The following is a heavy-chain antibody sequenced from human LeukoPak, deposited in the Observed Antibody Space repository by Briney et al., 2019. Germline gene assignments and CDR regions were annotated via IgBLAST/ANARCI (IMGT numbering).Heavy chain of an antibody. Sequence: QPGGSLRLSCAASGFTFSSYEMNWVRQAPGKGLEWVSYISSSGSTIYYADSVKGRFTISRDNAKNSLYLQMNSLRAEDTAVYYCARDLTVTTLDYWGQGTLVTVSS. V-gene: IGHV3-48*03. J-gene: IGHJ4*02. CDR1: GFTFSSYE. CDR2: ISSSGSTI. CDR3: ARDLTVTTLDY. D-gene: IGHD4-17*01.